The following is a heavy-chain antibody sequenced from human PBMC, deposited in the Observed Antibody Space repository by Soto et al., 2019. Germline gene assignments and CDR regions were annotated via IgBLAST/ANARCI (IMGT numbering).Heavy chain of an antibody. CDR3: ATAGPYSSGFPFDY. J-gene: IGHJ4*02. CDR2: MNPNSGNT. Sequence: GASVKVSCKASGYTFTSYDINWVRQATGQGLEWMGWMNPNSGNTGYAQKFQGRVTMTEDTSTDTAYMELSSLRSEDTAVYYCATAGPYSSGFPFDYWGQGTLVTVSS. D-gene: IGHD6-19*01. V-gene: IGHV1-8*01. CDR1: GYTFTSYD.